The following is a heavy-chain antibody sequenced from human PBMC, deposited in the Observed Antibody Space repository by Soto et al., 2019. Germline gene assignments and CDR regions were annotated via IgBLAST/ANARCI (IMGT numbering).Heavy chain of an antibody. J-gene: IGHJ5*02. D-gene: IGHD2-15*01. V-gene: IGHV4-59*01. CDR2: IYYSGVT. Sequence: SETLSLTCTVSGDSISTYNWGWIRQPPGKGLEWIGCIYYSGVTNYNPSLKSRVTISVDTPKKQLSLKLNSVTAADTAVYYCAKVSADKPGLLAPRAQGSLDPVSA. CDR1: GDSISTYN. CDR3: AKVSADKPGLLAP.